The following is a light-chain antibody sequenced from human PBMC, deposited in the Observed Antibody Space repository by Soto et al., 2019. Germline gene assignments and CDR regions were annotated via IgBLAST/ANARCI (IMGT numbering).Light chain of an antibody. Sequence: QSALTQPASVSGSPGQSITISCTGTSSDVGGFNSVSWYQQHPGIAPKLMIYEVSNRPSGVSNRFSGSKSGNTASLTISGLQAEDEAAYYCSSYSNSSAYVFGTGTKLTVL. CDR2: EVS. CDR1: SSDVGGFNS. J-gene: IGLJ1*01. V-gene: IGLV2-14*03. CDR3: SSYSNSSAYV.